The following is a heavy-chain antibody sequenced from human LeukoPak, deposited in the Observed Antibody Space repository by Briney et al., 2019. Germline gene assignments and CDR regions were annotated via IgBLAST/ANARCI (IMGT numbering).Heavy chain of an antibody. J-gene: IGHJ4*02. D-gene: IGHD4-11*01. CDR2: IYYSGST. V-gene: IGHV4-59*01. CDR3: ASHDYSNSNFDY. Sequence: SETLSLTCTVSGGSISSYYWSWIRQPPGKGLEWIGYIYYSGSTNYNPSLKGRVTISVDTSKNQFSLKLSSVTAADTAVYYCASHDYSNSNFDYWGQGTLVTVSS. CDR1: GGSISSYY.